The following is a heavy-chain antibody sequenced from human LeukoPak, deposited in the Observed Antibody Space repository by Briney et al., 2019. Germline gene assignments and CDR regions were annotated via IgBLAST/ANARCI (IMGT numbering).Heavy chain of an antibody. D-gene: IGHD1-14*01. CDR1: DGSVSSDKYY. Sequence: PSETLSLTCSVSDGSVSSDKYYCNWIRQPPGKGLEWIGYIYYSGTTKYNPSLKSRVTISVDTSKGQFSLKLTSVTTADTAVYYCARQDGGPGPFDVWGRGTMVTVSS. CDR2: IYYSGTT. V-gene: IGHV4-61*01. CDR3: ARQDGGPGPFDV. J-gene: IGHJ3*01.